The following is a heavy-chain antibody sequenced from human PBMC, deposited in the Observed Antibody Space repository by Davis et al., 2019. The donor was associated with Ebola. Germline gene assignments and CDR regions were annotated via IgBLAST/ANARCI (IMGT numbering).Heavy chain of an antibody. J-gene: IGHJ3*02. Sequence: SETLSLTCTVSGGSISSGSYYWSWIRQPAGKGLEWIGHIYCSGSTNYNPSLKSRVTISVDTSKNQFSLKLSSVTAADTAVYYCARDRDCSGSNCYLGDAFDIWGQGTVVTVSS. CDR1: GGSISSGSYY. CDR2: IYCSGST. CDR3: ARDRDCSGSNCYLGDAFDI. V-gene: IGHV4-61*09. D-gene: IGHD2-15*01.